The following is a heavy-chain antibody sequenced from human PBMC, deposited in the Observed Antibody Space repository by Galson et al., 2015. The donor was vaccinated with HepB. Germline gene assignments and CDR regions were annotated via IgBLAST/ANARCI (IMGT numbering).Heavy chain of an antibody. J-gene: IGHJ4*02. Sequence: SLRLSCAASGFTFSSYGMHWVRQAPGKGLEWVAVISYDGSNKYYADSVKGRFTISRDNSKNTLYLQMNSLRAEDTAVYYCAKSGEPEPFDFWSGYYTAEYYFDYWGQGTLVTVSS. CDR1: GFTFSSYG. D-gene: IGHD3-3*01. CDR2: ISYDGSNK. CDR3: AKSGEPEPFDFWSGYYTAEYYFDY. V-gene: IGHV3-30*18.